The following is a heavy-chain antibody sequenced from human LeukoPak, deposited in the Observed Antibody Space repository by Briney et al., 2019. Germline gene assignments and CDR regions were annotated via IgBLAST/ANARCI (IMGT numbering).Heavy chain of an antibody. CDR2: ISSGGGVT. Sequence: SGGSLRLSCAASGFTFSTYAMSWVRQAPGKGLEWVSVISSGGGVTHYADSVEGRFTISRDNSENTLFLQVNSLRAEDTAVYYCAKVRSMAANPSYFDSWGQGTLVTVSS. J-gene: IGHJ4*02. D-gene: IGHD5-24*01. CDR1: GFTFSTYA. CDR3: AKVRSMAANPSYFDS. V-gene: IGHV3-23*01.